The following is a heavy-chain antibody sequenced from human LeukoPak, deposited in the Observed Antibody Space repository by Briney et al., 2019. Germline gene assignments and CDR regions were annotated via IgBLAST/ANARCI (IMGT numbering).Heavy chain of an antibody. CDR1: GGSFSGYY. D-gene: IGHD3-10*01. CDR2: INHSGST. J-gene: IGHJ6*02. V-gene: IGHV4-34*01. CDR3: ASLGTTYYYGSGSYYNYYYGMDV. Sequence: SETLSLTCAVYGGSFSGYYWSWIRQPPGKGLEWIGEINHSGSTNYNPSLKSRVTISVDTSKNQFSLKLSSVTAADTAVYYCASLGTTYYYGSGSYYNYYYGMDVWGQGTTVTVSS.